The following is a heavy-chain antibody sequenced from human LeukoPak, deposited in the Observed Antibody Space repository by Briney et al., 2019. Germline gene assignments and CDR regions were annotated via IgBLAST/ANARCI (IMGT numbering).Heavy chain of an antibody. Sequence: GGSLRLSCAASGFTFSSYAMSWVRQAPGKGLEWVPAISGSGGSTYYADSVKGRFTISRDNSKNTLYLQMNSLRAEDTAVYYCARQYSSSPTYWGQGTLVTVSS. CDR3: ARQYSSSPTY. J-gene: IGHJ4*02. CDR2: ISGSGGST. D-gene: IGHD6-13*01. CDR1: GFTFSSYA. V-gene: IGHV3-23*01.